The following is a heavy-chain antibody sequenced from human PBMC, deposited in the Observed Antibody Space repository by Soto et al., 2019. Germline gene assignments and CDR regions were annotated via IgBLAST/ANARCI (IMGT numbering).Heavy chain of an antibody. Sequence: SETLSLTCTVSGASITKYSWSWVRHPAGKGLEWIGRIHASGTTDYNTSLQSRVSMSVDTSKDQVYLKVISVTAADTAVYYCVRDRLAPGREYYYYFGMDVWGQGTTVTVSS. V-gene: IGHV4-4*07. J-gene: IGHJ6*02. D-gene: IGHD2-2*01. CDR2: IHASGTT. CDR3: VRDRLAPGREYYYYFGMDV. CDR1: GASITKYS.